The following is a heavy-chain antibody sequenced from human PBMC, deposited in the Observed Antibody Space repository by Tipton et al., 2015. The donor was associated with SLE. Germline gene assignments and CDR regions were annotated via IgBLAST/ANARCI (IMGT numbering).Heavy chain of an antibody. J-gene: IGHJ4*02. D-gene: IGHD6-19*01. CDR3: AGKIVRDYGSAWGPDY. V-gene: IGHV4-30-2*01. CDR1: GGSIGSGGYS. CDR2: VYHSGSA. Sequence: TLSLTCAVSGGSIGSGGYSWNWIRQPPGKGLEWIGYVYHSGSAYYNPSLKSQVTISVDRSRNQFSLTLSSVTAADTAVYYCAGKIVRDYGSAWGPDYWGQVTLVTVSS.